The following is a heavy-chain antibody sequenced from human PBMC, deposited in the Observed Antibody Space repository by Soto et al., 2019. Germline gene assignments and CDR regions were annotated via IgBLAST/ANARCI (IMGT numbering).Heavy chain of an antibody. D-gene: IGHD5-18*01. J-gene: IGHJ6*02. V-gene: IGHV4-38-2*01. CDR1: GYSISRGYY. CDR3: ARVKKPNSYGYYYYGMDV. Sequence: SGALALTCAVSGYSISRGYYWGWLRQPPGKGLEWIGSIYHSGSTYHNPSLKSRVTISVDTSKNQFSLKLSSVTAAATAVYYCARVKKPNSYGYYYYGMDVWGQGTTVT. CDR2: IYHSGST.